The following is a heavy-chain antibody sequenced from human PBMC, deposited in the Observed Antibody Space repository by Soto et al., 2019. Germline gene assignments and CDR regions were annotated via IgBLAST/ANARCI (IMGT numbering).Heavy chain of an antibody. CDR1: GGSFSGYY. Sequence: QVQLQQWGAGLLKPSETLSLTCAVYGGSFSGYYWSWIRQPPGKGLECIGEINHSGSTNYNPSLKSRVTISVDTSKNQFSLKLSSVTAADTAVYYCARGISIRGVIGYFDLWGRGTLVTVSS. V-gene: IGHV4-34*01. J-gene: IGHJ2*01. CDR3: ARGISIRGVIGYFDL. CDR2: INHSGST. D-gene: IGHD3-10*01.